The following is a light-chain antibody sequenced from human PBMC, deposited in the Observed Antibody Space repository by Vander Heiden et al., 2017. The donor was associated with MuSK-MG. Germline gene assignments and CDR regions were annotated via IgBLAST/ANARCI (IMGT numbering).Light chain of an antibody. CDR3: QVLESSSDNPVV. V-gene: IGLV3-21*02. CDR1: NLGRKS. Sequence: SYVLTQPPSVSVAPGQTARITCGGNNLGRKSVPLYQKKPGQATGLLVYDDSERTVGSTERVSCSNSGNTATTTISTVEAGDEADDYCQVLESSSDNPVVFGGGTKLTVL. CDR2: DDS. J-gene: IGLJ2*01.